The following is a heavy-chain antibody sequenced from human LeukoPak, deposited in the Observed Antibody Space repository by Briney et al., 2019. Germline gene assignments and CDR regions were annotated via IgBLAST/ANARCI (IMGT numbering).Heavy chain of an antibody. CDR2: IYPGDSDT. D-gene: IGHD3-22*01. Sequence: GESLKISCKGSGYSFTSYWIGWVRQMPGKGLEWMGIIYPGDSDTRYSPSFQGQVTISADKSISTAYLQWSSLKASDTAMYYCARIEDYYDSSGYYSAHWGQGTLVTVSS. J-gene: IGHJ4*02. CDR3: ARIEDYYDSSGYYSAH. CDR1: GYSFTSYW. V-gene: IGHV5-51*01.